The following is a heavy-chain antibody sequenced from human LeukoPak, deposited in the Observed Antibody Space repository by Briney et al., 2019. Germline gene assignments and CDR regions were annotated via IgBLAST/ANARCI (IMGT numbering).Heavy chain of an antibody. CDR1: GITLSNYW. CDR3: ARLGAPYDKDEYR. CDR2: IKTDGSYT. D-gene: IGHD3-16*01. J-gene: IGHJ5*02. Sequence: GGSLRLSCTASGITLSNYWMHWVRQAPGKGPVWVSGIKTDGSYTTYADPVRGRFTISRDNAKSTVSLQMNSLRVEDTAMYYCARLGAPYDKDEYRWGQGALVTVSS. V-gene: IGHV3-74*03.